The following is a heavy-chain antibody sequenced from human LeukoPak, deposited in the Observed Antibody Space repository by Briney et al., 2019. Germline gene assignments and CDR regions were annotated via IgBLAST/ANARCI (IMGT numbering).Heavy chain of an antibody. Sequence: GGSLRLSCAASGFMFSNYWMTWVRQAPGKGLEWVANIKEDGSEIYYVDSVKGRFTISRDNARNSLYLQMNSLRAEDTAVYYCARGVYYFDYWGQGILVTVS. CDR3: ARGVYYFDY. CDR2: IKEDGSEI. CDR1: GFMFSNYW. J-gene: IGHJ4*02. V-gene: IGHV3-7*01. D-gene: IGHD6-6*01.